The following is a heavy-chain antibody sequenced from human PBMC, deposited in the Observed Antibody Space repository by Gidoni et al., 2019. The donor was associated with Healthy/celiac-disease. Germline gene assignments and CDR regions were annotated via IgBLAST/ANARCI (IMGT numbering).Heavy chain of an antibody. D-gene: IGHD5-18*01. CDR1: GYTFTGYY. V-gene: IGHV1-2*02. CDR3: ARDSGGYSYGYVWPPST. Sequence: QVQLVQSGAEVKKPGASVKVSCKASGYTFTGYYMHWVRQAPGQGLEWMGWINPNSGGTNYAQKFQGRVTMTRDTSISTAYMELSRLRSDDTAVYYCARDSGGYSYGYVWPPSTWGQGTLVTVSS. CDR2: INPNSGGT. J-gene: IGHJ5*02.